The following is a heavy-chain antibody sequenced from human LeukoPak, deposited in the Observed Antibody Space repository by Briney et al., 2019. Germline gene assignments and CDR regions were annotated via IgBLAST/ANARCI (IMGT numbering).Heavy chain of an antibody. V-gene: IGHV3-7*01. CDR2: IKQDGSEK. D-gene: IGHD2-21*01. CDR3: ARDHRGIYSPFDY. J-gene: IGHJ4*02. CDR1: GFTFSSYW. Sequence: GGSLRLSCAASGFTFSSYWMNWVRQAQGKGLEWVANIKQDGSEKYYVDSVKGRFIISRDNAKNSLYLQMNSLRAEDTAVYYCARDHRGIYSPFDYWGQGTLVTVSS.